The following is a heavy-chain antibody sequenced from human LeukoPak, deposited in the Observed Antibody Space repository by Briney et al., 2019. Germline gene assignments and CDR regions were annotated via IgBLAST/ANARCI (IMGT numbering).Heavy chain of an antibody. V-gene: IGHV3-48*03. CDR1: GFTFSSYE. D-gene: IGHD6-19*01. CDR2: ISTSGRAI. J-gene: IGHJ3*02. CDR3: ARGSGGAFDI. Sequence: GGSLRLSCVASGFTFSSYEMNWVRHAPGKGLDWVSHISTSGRAIYYADSVKGRFTFSRDNAKNSLSLQMNSLRADDTAVYYCARGSGGAFDIWGQGTVVTVSS.